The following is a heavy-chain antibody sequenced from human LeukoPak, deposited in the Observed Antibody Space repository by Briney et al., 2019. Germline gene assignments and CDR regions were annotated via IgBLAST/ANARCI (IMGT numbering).Heavy chain of an antibody. CDR2: ICRNGGST. J-gene: IGHJ3*02. V-gene: IGHV3-64*01. Sequence: PGGSLRLSCTASGFTLSSLPMLWVRQAPGKGLESVSAICRNGGSTYYAHSVKGRFTIHRDSSKNTLSLQIDSQRVEDMAVCYCALDPSSKVGPAPAFDSWRQGRMVSVSS. D-gene: IGHD2-15*01. CDR1: GFTLSSLP. CDR3: ALDPSSKVGPAPAFDS.